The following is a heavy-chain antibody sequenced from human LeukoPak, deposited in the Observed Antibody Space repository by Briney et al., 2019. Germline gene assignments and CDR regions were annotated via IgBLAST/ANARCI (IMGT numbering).Heavy chain of an antibody. V-gene: IGHV3-9*01. CDR1: GFTFDDYA. CDR2: ISWNSGSI. J-gene: IGHJ4*02. D-gene: IGHD4-23*01. CDR3: AKDKYGGNSGYFDY. Sequence: TGGSLRLSCAASGFTFDDYAMHWVRHAPGKGLEWVSGISWNSGSIGYADSVKGRFTISRDNAKNSLYLQMNSLRAEDTALYYCAKDKYGGNSGYFDYWGQGTLVTVSS.